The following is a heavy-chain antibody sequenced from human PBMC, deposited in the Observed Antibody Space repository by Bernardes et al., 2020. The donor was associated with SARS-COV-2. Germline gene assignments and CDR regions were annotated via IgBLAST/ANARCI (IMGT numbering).Heavy chain of an antibody. D-gene: IGHD2-2*01. CDR3: ARDCMGVVHAAPFYYHYYCGMDV. V-gene: IGHV3-7*03. CDR1: GFTFSSYW. CDR2: INHDGSEK. J-gene: IGHJ6*02. Sequence: GGSLRLSCAASGFTFSSYWMSWVRQAPGKGLEWVANINHDGSEKYYVDSVKGRFTISRDNAKNSLYLQMNSLRAEDTAVYYCARDCMGVVHAAPFYYHYYCGMDVWGQGTTVSISS.